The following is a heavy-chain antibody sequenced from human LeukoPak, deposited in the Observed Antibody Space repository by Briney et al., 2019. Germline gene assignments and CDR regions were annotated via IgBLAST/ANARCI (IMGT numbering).Heavy chain of an antibody. J-gene: IGHJ4*02. Sequence: GGSLRLSCAASGFSFSTYAMSWVRQAPGKGLEWVSGICGNDGKTYYADSVRGRFTISRDNSKNTLHLQMNSLRAEDTALYHCAKDTGGSCYSAIAYWGQGALVTVSS. CDR3: AKDTGGSCYSAIAY. V-gene: IGHV3-23*01. CDR1: GFSFSTYA. D-gene: IGHD2-15*01. CDR2: ICGNDGKT.